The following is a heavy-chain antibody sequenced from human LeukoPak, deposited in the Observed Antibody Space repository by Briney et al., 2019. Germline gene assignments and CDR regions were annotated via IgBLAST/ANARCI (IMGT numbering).Heavy chain of an antibody. Sequence: GGSLRLSCAASGFTFSSYAMSWVPPAPGQGLEWVSALSGSGGSTYYADSVKGRFTISRDNSKNTLYLQRNSLRAEDTAVYYCAIQYVGDYYFDYWGQGTLVTVSS. D-gene: IGHD4-17*01. CDR1: GFTFSSYA. CDR2: LSGSGGST. J-gene: IGHJ4*02. V-gene: IGHV3-23*01. CDR3: AIQYVGDYYFDY.